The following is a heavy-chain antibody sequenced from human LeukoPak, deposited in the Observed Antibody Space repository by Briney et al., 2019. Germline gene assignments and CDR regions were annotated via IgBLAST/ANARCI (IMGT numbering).Heavy chain of an antibody. J-gene: IGHJ4*02. CDR1: GYTFTSYG. V-gene: IGHV1-18*01. D-gene: IGHD1-26*01. CDR2: ISAYNGNT. CDR3: ARAAGGSYYSYFDY. Sequence: ASVKVSCKASGYTFTSYGISWVRKPPGQGLEWMGWISAYNGNTNYAQKLQGRVTMTTDTSTSTAYMELRSLRSDDTAVYYCARAAGGSYYSYFDYWGQGTLVTVSS.